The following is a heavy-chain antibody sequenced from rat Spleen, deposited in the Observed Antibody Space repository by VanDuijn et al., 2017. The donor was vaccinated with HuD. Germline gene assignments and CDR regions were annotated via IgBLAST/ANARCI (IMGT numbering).Heavy chain of an antibody. Sequence: EVQLVESGGGLVQPGRSLKLSCAASGFTFSNYDIAWVRQAPTKGLEWVASISPSGSSTYYRDSVKGRFTVSRDNAKTTLYLQLDSLRSEDTATYYCARHPDYSNYFDYWGQGVMVTVSS. V-gene: IGHV5-25*01. CDR3: ARHPDYSNYFDY. CDR1: GFTFSNYD. CDR2: ISPSGSST. J-gene: IGHJ2*01. D-gene: IGHD1-1*01.